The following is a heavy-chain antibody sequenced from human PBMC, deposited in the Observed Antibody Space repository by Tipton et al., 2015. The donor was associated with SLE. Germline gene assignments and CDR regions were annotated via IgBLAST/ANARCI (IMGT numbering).Heavy chain of an antibody. CDR2: IKSKTDGGAI. D-gene: IGHD3-16*01. Sequence: SLRLSCAASGFIFSNAWMTWVRQAPGKGLEWVGLIKSKTDGGAIAYAAPVKGRFTISRDDSENTLYLQMNSLKTEDTAVYFCAKGLQEWHTFYYDSWGQGDLVTVSS. J-gene: IGHJ4*02. V-gene: IGHV3-15*01. CDR1: GFIFSNAW. CDR3: AKGLQEWHTFYYDS.